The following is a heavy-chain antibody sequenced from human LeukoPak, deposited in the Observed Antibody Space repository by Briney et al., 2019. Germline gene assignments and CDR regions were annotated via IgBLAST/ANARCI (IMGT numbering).Heavy chain of an antibody. Sequence: PSETLSLTCTVSGGSISSGGYYWSWIRQPPGKGLEWIGYIYHSGSTYYNPSLKSRVTISVDRSKNQFSLKLSSVTAADTAVYYCARQKYSSSSESDFDYWGQGTLVTVSS. CDR1: GGSISSGGYY. J-gene: IGHJ4*02. D-gene: IGHD6-6*01. CDR3: ARQKYSSSSESDFDY. CDR2: IYHSGST. V-gene: IGHV4-30-2*01.